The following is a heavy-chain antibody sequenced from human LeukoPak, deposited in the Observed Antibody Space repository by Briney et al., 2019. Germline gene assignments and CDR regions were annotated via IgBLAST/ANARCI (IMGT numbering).Heavy chain of an antibody. CDR3: ARAMVVAATLDNWFDP. CDR1: GGSISSYY. CDR2: IYYSGST. D-gene: IGHD2-15*01. V-gene: IGHV4-59*12. Sequence: SETLSLTCTVSGGSISSYYWSWIRQPPGKGLEWIGYIYYSGSTNYNPSLKSRVTISVDKSKNQFSLKLSSVTAADTAVYYCARAMVVAATLDNWFDPWGQGTLVTVSS. J-gene: IGHJ5*02.